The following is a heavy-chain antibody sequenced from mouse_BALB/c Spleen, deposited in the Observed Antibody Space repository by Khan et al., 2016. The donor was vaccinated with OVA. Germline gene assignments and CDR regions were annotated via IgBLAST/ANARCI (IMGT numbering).Heavy chain of an antibody. CDR1: GYTFTTHY. CDR2: IYPGSFNT. CDR3: AKDDYILGDVMAY. V-gene: IGHV1S56*01. D-gene: IGHD2-4*01. Sequence: QVQLQQSGPELVKPGASVRISCKASGYTFTTHYIHWVKQRPEQGLEWIGCIYPGSFNTNYNEKFKGKATLTADKSSNTAYMQLNSLTSEDSAVYSGAKDDYILGDVMAYWGQGTPVTVSA. J-gene: IGHJ3*01.